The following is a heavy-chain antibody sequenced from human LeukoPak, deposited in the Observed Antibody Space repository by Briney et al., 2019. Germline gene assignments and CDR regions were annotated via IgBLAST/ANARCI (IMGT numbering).Heavy chain of an antibody. D-gene: IGHD3-22*01. Sequence: SETLSLTCTVSGGSISSSSYYWGWIRQPPGKGLEWIGSIYYSGSTYYNPSLKSRVTISVDTSKNQFSLKLSSVTAADTAVYYCAILTYYYDSSGYFTTFDYWGQGTLVTVSS. CDR1: GGSISSSSYY. J-gene: IGHJ4*02. V-gene: IGHV4-39*01. CDR3: AILTYYYDSSGYFTTFDY. CDR2: IYYSGST.